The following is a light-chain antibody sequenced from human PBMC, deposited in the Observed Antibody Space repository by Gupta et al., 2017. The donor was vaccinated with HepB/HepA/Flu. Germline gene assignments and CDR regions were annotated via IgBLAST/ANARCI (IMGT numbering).Light chain of an antibody. Sequence: VGDRVTITCRASQTIRSSLNWYQQKPGQAPELLIYAASSLQSGVPSSLPGSRSVTDFTLTISSLQPEDSATYFCQQSYRTPLSFGPGTKLDIK. J-gene: IGKJ2*01. V-gene: IGKV1-39*01. CDR2: AAS. CDR1: QTIRSS. CDR3: QQSYRTPLS.